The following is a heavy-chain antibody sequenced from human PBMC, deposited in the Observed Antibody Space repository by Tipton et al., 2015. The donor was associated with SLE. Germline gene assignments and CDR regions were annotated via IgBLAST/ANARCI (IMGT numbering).Heavy chain of an antibody. CDR3: TSVLVASNWFDA. Sequence: SLRLSCAASGFSFSRYGIHWVRQAPGKGLEWVGRIKSQGDGGTADYAAAVKGRFIISRDDSENTVFLQMNSLKIEDTGVYYCTSVLVASNWFDAWGQGTPVTVSS. D-gene: IGHD2-8*02. CDR1: GFSFSRYG. J-gene: IGHJ5*02. CDR2: IKSQGDGGTA. V-gene: IGHV3-15*07.